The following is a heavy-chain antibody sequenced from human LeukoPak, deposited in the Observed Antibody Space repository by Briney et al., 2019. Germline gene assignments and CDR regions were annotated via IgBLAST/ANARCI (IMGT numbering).Heavy chain of an antibody. J-gene: IGHJ2*01. D-gene: IGHD3-22*01. CDR3: ARDWHYRDSSGYHWYFDL. CDR2: IFYSGGT. Sequence: SETLSLTCTVSGVSVSSGSYYWSWIRQPPGKGLEWIGYIFYSGGTNYNPSLKSRVTVSVDTSKNQFSLKLSSVTAADTAVYYCARDWHYRDSSGYHWYFDLWGRGTLVTVSS. V-gene: IGHV4-61*01. CDR1: GVSVSSGSYY.